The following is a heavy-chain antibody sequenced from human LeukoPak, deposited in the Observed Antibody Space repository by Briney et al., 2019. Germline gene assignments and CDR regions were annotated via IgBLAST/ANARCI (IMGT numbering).Heavy chain of an antibody. J-gene: IGHJ4*02. CDR1: GYTFTGYY. V-gene: IGHV1-2*06. CDR2: INPNSGGT. Sequence: ASVKVSCKASGYTFTGYYMHWVRQAPGQGLEWMGRINPNSGGTNYAQKFQGRVTMTRDTSISTAYMELSRLRSDDTAVYYCARDRRYNWNWSLWHWGQGTLVTVSS. D-gene: IGHD1-7*01. CDR3: ARDRRYNWNWSLWH.